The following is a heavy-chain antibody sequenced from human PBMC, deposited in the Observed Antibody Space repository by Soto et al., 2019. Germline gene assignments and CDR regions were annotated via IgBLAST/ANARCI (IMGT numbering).Heavy chain of an antibody. J-gene: IGHJ4*02. CDR2: ISGSGGST. D-gene: IGHD3-3*01. CDR3: AKDYMGFSRPSYFDY. CDR1: GFTFSSYA. V-gene: IGHV3-23*01. Sequence: GGSLRLSCAASGFTFSSYAMSWVRQAPGKGLEWVSAISGSGGSTYYADSVKGRFTISRDNSKNTLYLQMNSLRAEDTAVYYCAKDYMGFSRPSYFDYWGQGTLVTVSS.